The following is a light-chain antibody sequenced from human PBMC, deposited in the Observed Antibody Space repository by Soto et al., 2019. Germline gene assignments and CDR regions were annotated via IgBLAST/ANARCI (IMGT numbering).Light chain of an antibody. J-gene: IGLJ3*02. CDR1: TGHD. CDR2: GIN. Sequence: QSVLTQPPSVSGAPGQRVTISCTGGTGHDVHWYQHLPGRAPRLLMYGINNRASGVPDRFSGSKSGTSASLAISDLRSEDEADYYCATWDDTLSGPSWVFGGGTKLTVL. V-gene: IGLV1-47*02. CDR3: ATWDDTLSGPSWV.